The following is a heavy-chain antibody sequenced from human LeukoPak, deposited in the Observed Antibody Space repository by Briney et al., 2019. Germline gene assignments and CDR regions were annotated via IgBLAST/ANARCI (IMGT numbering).Heavy chain of an antibody. CDR3: AADAHTYYDSSGYYLAAFDI. CDR2: IVVGSGNK. CDR1: GFTLTSTA. Sequence: SVTVSFTATGFTLTSTAMQCVRHASGQHHEWIGWIVVGSGNKNYAQKFQERVTITRDMSTSTAYMELSSLRSEDTAVYYCAADAHTYYDSSGYYLAAFDIWGQGTIVTVSS. V-gene: IGHV1-58*02. J-gene: IGHJ3*02. D-gene: IGHD3-22*01.